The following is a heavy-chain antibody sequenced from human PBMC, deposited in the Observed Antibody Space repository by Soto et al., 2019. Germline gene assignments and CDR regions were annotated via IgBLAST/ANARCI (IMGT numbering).Heavy chain of an antibody. CDR2: ISGSGGST. D-gene: IGHD2-2*01. Sequence: EVQLLESGGGLVQPGGSLRLSCAASGFTFSSYAMSWVRQAPGKGLEWVSAISGSGGSTYYADSVKGRFTISRDNSKNTLYLQMNSLRAEDTAVYYCAIARPVVPAAIAPFDYWGQGTLVTVSS. J-gene: IGHJ4*02. CDR3: AIARPVVPAAIAPFDY. V-gene: IGHV3-23*01. CDR1: GFTFSSYA.